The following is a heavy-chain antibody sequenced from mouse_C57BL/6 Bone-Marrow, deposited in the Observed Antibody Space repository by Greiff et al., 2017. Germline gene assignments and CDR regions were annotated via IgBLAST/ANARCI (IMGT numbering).Heavy chain of an antibody. V-gene: IGHV1-26*01. CDR1: GYTFTDYY. Sequence: VQLQQSGPELVKPGASVKISCKASGYTFTDYYMNWVKQSHGKSLEWIGDINPNNGGTSYNQKFKGKATLTVDKSSSTAYMELRSLTSEDSAVYYCARGDYGSPLGYWGQGTTLTVSS. CDR2: INPNNGGT. CDR3: ARGDYGSPLGY. J-gene: IGHJ2*01. D-gene: IGHD1-1*01.